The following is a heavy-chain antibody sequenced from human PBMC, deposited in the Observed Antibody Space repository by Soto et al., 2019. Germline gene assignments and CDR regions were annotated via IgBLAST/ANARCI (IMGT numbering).Heavy chain of an antibody. J-gene: IGHJ4*02. CDR2: ISAYNGNT. D-gene: IGHD2-15*01. CDR1: GYTFTSYG. Sequence: QVPLVQSGAEVKKPGASVKVSCKASGYTFTSYGISWVRQAPGQGLEWMGWISAYNGNTNYAQKLQGRVTMTTDTSTSTDYMELRSLRSDDPAVYYCARDPYCSGGSCYIDDYFDYWGQGTLVTVSS. CDR3: ARDPYCSGGSCYIDDYFDY. V-gene: IGHV1-18*01.